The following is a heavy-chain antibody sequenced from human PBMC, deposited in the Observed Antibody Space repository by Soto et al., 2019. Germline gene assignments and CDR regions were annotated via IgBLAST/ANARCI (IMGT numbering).Heavy chain of an antibody. V-gene: IGHV3-43*01. CDR1: GFTFYDYT. CDR3: AKDVIAARPYYYFGLDV. Sequence: LRLSCAASGFTFYDYTMHWVRQVPGSGLEWVSLISWDGGSTYYADSVKGRFTISRDNSKNSLYLQMNSLRTDDTALYYCAKDVIAARPYYYFGLDVWGQGTTVTVSS. J-gene: IGHJ6*02. D-gene: IGHD6-6*01. CDR2: ISWDGGST.